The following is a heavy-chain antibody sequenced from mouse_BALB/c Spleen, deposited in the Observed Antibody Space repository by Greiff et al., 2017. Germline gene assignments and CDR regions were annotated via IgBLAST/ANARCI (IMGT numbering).Heavy chain of an antibody. V-gene: IGHV14-4*02. CDR1: GFNIKDYY. J-gene: IGHJ2*01. D-gene: IGHD1-1*01. Sequence: EVMLVESGAELVRSGASVKLSCTASGFNIKDYYMHWVKQRPEQGLEWIGWIDPENGDTEYAPKFQGKATMTADTSSNTAYLQLSSLTSEDTAVYYCSYGSSFDYWGQGTTLTVSS. CDR3: SYGSSFDY. CDR2: IDPENGDT.